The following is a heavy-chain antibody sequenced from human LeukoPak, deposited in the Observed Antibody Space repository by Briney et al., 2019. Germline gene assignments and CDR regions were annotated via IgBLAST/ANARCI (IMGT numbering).Heavy chain of an antibody. Sequence: GGSLRLSCAASGFTFSSYAMSWVRQSPGKGLEWVSGINWNSGSIGYADSVKGRFTISRDNAKNSLYLQMNSLRAEDTALYYCAKGVLSSSWDGAFEIWGQGTMVTVSS. CDR2: INWNSGSI. V-gene: IGHV3-9*01. J-gene: IGHJ3*02. D-gene: IGHD6-13*01. CDR1: GFTFSSYA. CDR3: AKGVLSSSWDGAFEI.